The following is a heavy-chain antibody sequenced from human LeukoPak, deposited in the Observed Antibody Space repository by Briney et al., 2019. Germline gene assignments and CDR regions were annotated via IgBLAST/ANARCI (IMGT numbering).Heavy chain of an antibody. J-gene: IGHJ4*02. V-gene: IGHV4-39*07. CDR3: ATLRGSSSAVFDY. D-gene: IGHD2-2*01. CDR1: GGSISSSSYY. Sequence: SETLSLTCTVSGGSISSSSYYWGWIRQPPGKGLEWIGSIYYSGSTYYNPYLKSRVTISVDTSKTQFSLKLSSVTAADTAVYYCATLRGSSSAVFDYWGQGTLVTVSS. CDR2: IYYSGST.